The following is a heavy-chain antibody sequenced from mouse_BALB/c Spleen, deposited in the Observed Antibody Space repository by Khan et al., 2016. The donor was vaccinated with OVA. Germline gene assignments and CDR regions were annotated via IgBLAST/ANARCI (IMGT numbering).Heavy chain of an antibody. V-gene: IGHV5-9-3*01. CDR3: VRVYFGYFDY. CDR2: ISSGGSLT. D-gene: IGHD2-1*01. CDR1: GFTFSSYA. Sequence: EVELVEPGGGLVKPGGYLKVSCAASGFTFSSYAMSWVRQTPEKRLEWVATISSGGSLTYYPDSVQGRFTISRDNGKNTLYPLMSSLRSEDTAMYYCVRVYFGYFDYWGQGTTLTVSS. J-gene: IGHJ2*01.